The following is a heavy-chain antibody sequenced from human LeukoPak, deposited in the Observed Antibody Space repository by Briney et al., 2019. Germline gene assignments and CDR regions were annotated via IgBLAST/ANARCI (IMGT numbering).Heavy chain of an antibody. CDR1: GGSISSSSYY. D-gene: IGHD3-9*01. Sequence: SETLSLTCTVSGGSISSSSYYWGWIRQPPGKGLEWIGSIYYSGSTYYNPSLKSRVTISVDTSKNQFSLKLSSVTAADTAVYYCARKVTYDILTGYYIDYWGQGTLVTVFS. V-gene: IGHV4-39*01. J-gene: IGHJ4*02. CDR2: IYYSGST. CDR3: ARKVTYDILTGYYIDY.